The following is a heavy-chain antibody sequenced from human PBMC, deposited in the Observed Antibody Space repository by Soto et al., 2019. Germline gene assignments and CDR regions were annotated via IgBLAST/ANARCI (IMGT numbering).Heavy chain of an antibody. CDR2: VYYSGST. V-gene: IGHV4-30-4*01. J-gene: IGHJ4*02. Sequence: QVQLQESGPGLGKPSQTLSLTCTVSGGSISSGDYYWSWIRQPPGKGLEWIGYVYYSGSTYYNPSLKRRVPISVDTSKNQFSLKLRSLTAADTAVYHCARDSPSYYLDYWGQGTLVTVSS. CDR1: GGSISSGDYY. CDR3: ARDSPSYYLDY.